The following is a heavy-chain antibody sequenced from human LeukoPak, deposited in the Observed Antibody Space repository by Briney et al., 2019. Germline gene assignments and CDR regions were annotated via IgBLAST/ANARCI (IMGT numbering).Heavy chain of an antibody. J-gene: IGHJ5*02. D-gene: IGHD3-10*01. CDR3: ARMKYYGSGSYKFYVWFDP. CDR2: IDWDDDK. CDR1: GFSLSTSGMC. Sequence: GSGPTLVNPTQTLTLTCTFSGFSLSTSGMCVSWIRQPPGKALEWLARIDWDDDKYYSTSLKTRLTISKDTSKNQVVLTMTNMDPVDTATYYCARMKYYGSGSYKFYVWFDPWGQGTLVTVSS. V-gene: IGHV2-70*11.